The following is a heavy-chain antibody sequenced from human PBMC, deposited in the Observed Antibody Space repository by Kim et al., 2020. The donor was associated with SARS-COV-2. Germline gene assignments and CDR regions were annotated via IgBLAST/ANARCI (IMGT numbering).Heavy chain of an antibody. CDR2: IRKNNDGI. V-gene: IGHV3-9*01. J-gene: IGHJ4*02. CDR3: ARGGASGTYSGDL. D-gene: IGHD3-10*01. CDR1: GFTFGDYS. Sequence: GGSLRLSCAGSGFTFGDYSMLWVRQAPGKGLEWVSGIRKNNDGIDYADSVKGRFTISRDNGANSLYLQMNNLRPEDTALYYCARGGASGTYSGDLWGQGTLVSVSS.